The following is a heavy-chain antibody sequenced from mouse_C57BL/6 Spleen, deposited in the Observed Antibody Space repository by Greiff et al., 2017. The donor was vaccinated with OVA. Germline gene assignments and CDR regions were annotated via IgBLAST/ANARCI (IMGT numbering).Heavy chain of an antibody. CDR2: ISDGGSYT. J-gene: IGHJ4*01. D-gene: IGHD2-4*01. V-gene: IGHV5-4*01. CDR3: ARDGFYYDYDGYAMDY. CDR1: GFTFSSYA. Sequence: EVNLVESGGGLVKPGGSLKLSCAASGFTFSSYAMSWVRQTPEKRLEWVATISDGGSYTYYPDNVKGRFTISRDNAKNNLYLQMSHLKSEDTAMYYCARDGFYYDYDGYAMDYWGQGTSVTVSS.